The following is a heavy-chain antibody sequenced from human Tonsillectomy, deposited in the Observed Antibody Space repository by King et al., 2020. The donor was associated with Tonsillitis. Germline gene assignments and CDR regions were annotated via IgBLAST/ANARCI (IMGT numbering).Heavy chain of an antibody. D-gene: IGHD3/OR15-3a*01. CDR2: IYYSGST. CDR3: ARGSVGHSYYYGMDV. J-gene: IGHJ6*02. V-gene: IGHV4-59*01. Sequence: VQLQESGPGLVKPSETLSLTCTVSGGSISSYYWSWIRQPPGMGLEWIGYIYYSGSTNYNPSLKSRVTISVDTSKNQFSLKLSSVTAADTAVYYCARGSVGHSYYYGMDVWGQGTTVTVSS. CDR1: GGSISSYY.